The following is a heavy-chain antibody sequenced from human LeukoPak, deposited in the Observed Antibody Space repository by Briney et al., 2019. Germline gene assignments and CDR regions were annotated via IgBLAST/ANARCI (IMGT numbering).Heavy chain of an antibody. CDR3: AREKVNWFDP. CDR2: ISSSGSTI. CDR1: GFTFGSYE. J-gene: IGHJ5*02. Sequence: PGGSLRLSCAASGFTFGSYEMNRVRQAPGKGLEWVSYISSSGSTIHYADSVKGRFTISRDNAKNSPYLQMNSLRAEDTAVYYCAREKVNWFDPWGQGTLVTVSS. V-gene: IGHV3-48*03.